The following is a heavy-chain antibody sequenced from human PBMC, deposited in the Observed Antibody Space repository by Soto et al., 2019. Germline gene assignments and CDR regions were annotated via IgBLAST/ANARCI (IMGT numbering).Heavy chain of an antibody. CDR3: ARDVTNGVSHDAFDI. V-gene: IGHV1-69*13. CDR2: IIPMFGTT. J-gene: IGHJ3*02. CDR1: GGTFSSYS. Sequence: GASVKVSCKASGGTFSSYSLTWVRQAPGQGLEWMGGIIPMFGTTNYARKFQGRVTIVADESTSTAYMELSRLTIEDTAVYYCARDVTNGVSHDAFDIWGQGTMVTVSS. D-gene: IGHD2-8*01.